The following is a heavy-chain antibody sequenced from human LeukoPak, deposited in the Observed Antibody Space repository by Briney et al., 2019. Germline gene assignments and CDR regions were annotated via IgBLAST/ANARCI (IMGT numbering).Heavy chain of an antibody. CDR3: AKDRRCSGGSCGPFDP. Sequence: PGGSLRLSCAASGFTFSNFAMSWVRQAPGKGPEWVSVISDSGGSTYYADSVKGRFTISRDNSKNTLYLQMNSLRVEDTAVYYCAKDRRCSGGSCGPFDPWGQGTLVTVSS. J-gene: IGHJ5*02. V-gene: IGHV3-23*01. D-gene: IGHD2-15*01. CDR1: GFTFSNFA. CDR2: ISDSGGST.